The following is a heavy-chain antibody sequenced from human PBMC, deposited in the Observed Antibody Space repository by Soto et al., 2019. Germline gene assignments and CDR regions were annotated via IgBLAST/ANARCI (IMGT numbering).Heavy chain of an antibody. D-gene: IGHD6-6*01. CDR2: MNPNSGNT. J-gene: IGHJ6*02. V-gene: IGHV1-8*01. CDR1: GYTFTSYD. Sequence: QVQLVQSGAEVKKPGASVKVSCKASGYTFTSYDINWVRQATGQGLEWMGWMNPNSGNTGYAQKFQGRVTMTRNTSISKAYMELSKLRSEDTAVYYVARRIAARPGPPNCYGMDVWGQGTTVTVSS. CDR3: ARRIAARPGPPNCYGMDV.